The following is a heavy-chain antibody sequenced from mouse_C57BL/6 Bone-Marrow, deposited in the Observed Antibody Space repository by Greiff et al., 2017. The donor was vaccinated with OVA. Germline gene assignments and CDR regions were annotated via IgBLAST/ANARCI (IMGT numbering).Heavy chain of an antibody. CDR1: GYTFTDYN. J-gene: IGHJ4*01. V-gene: IGHV1-18*01. CDR3: ARPLYGLYAMDY. Sequence: VQLQQSGPELVKPGASVKIPCKASGYTFTDYNMDWVKQSHGKSLEWIGDINPNNGGTIYNQKFKGKATLTVDKSSSTAYMELRSLTSEDTAVYYCARPLYGLYAMDYWGQGTSVTVSS. CDR2: INPNNGGT. D-gene: IGHD1-2*01.